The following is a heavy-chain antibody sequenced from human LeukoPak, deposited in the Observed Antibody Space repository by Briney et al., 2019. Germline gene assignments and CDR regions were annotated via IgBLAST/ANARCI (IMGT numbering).Heavy chain of an antibody. J-gene: IGHJ4*02. D-gene: IGHD5-24*01. CDR2: IDDSGRT. Sequence: PSETLSLTCVMYGGSFSGYYWSWVRQPPGKGLEWVGEIDDSGRTNYNPSLKSRVTISAATSKNQFSLKLSSVTAADTAVYYCARAWLQSQVQDHWDQGTLVTVSS. V-gene: IGHV4-34*01. CDR3: ARAWLQSQVQDH. CDR1: GGSFSGYY.